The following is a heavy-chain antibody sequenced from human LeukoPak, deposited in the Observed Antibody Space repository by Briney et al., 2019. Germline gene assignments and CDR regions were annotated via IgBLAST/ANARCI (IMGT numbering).Heavy chain of an antibody. CDR2: IYPGDSDT. CDR3: ALRGGCGGVTEDY. CDR1: GYNFPGDW. Sequence: GESLKISCKASGYNFPGDWIGWVRQVSGKGLEWMGIIYPGDSDTRYSPSFQGQVTISADKSISTAYLQWSSLKASDTAMYYCALRGGCGGVTEDYWGQGTLVTVSS. D-gene: IGHD2-21*02. V-gene: IGHV5-51*01. J-gene: IGHJ4*02.